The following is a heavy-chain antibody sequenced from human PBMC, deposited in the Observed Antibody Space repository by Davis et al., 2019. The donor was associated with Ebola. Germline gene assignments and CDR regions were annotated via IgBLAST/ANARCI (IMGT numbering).Heavy chain of an antibody. Sequence: GESLKISCEVSGFSIRNYWMTWVRQAPGKGLEWVAKIDQDGSEKYYVDSVKGRFTISRDNAKNSLYLQMNSLRAEDTAVYYCARDDYWGQGTLVTVSS. J-gene: IGHJ4*02. V-gene: IGHV3-7*01. CDR2: IDQDGSEK. CDR1: GFSIRNYW. CDR3: ARDDY.